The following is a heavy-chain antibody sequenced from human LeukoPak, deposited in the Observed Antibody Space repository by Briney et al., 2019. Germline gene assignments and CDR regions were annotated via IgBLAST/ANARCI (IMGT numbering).Heavy chain of an antibody. CDR1: GFTFSSYS. CDR2: ISSGSSHI. V-gene: IGHV3-21*01. J-gene: IGHJ6*02. D-gene: IGHD3-10*01. CDR3: ARLLSGSYYYYYATDV. Sequence: GGSLRLSCAASGFTFSSYSMNWVRQAPGKGLEWVSSISSGSSHILYADSGKGRFTISRDNAKNSLYLQMNSLRAEDTAVYYCARLLSGSYYYYYATDVWGQGTTVTVSS.